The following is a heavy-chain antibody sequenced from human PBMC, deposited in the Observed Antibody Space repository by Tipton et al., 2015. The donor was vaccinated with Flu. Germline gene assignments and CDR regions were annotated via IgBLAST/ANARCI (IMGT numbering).Heavy chain of an antibody. V-gene: IGHV5-51*01. CDR2: IYPGDSDT. J-gene: IGHJ4*02. Sequence: VQLVQSGAEVRKPGESLKISCKASGYNFPTHWIAWARQMPGKGLEWMGFIYPGDSDTRYSPSFQGQVTISVDRSVNTAYLQWSSLKASDTAFYDCARGAVGALGEYFDFWGQGTLVTVSS. CDR1: GYNFPTHW. CDR3: ARGAVGALGEYFDF. D-gene: IGHD1-26*01.